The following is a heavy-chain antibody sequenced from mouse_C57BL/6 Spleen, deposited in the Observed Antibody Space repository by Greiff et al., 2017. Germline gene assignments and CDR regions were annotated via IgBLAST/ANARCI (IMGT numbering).Heavy chain of an antibody. CDR2: IYPGNSDT. J-gene: IGHJ2*01. CDR3: TRSVITTVVASFDY. V-gene: IGHV1-5*01. D-gene: IGHD1-1*01. Sequence: VQLQQSGTVLARPGASVRMSCKTSGYTFTSYWMHWVKQRPGQGLEWIGAIYPGNSDTSYNQKFKGKAKLTAVTSASTAYMELSSLTNEDSAVYDCTRSVITTVVASFDYWGQGTTLTVSS. CDR1: GYTFTSYW.